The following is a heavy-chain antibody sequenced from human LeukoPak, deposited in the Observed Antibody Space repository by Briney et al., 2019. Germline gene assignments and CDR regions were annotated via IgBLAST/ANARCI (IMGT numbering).Heavy chain of an antibody. CDR1: GFTFSSYW. D-gene: IGHD3-10*01. J-gene: IGHJ4*02. CDR3: AATYYYGSGSGGGFDY. V-gene: IGHV3-7*01. CDR2: IKQDGSEK. Sequence: GGSLRLSCAASGFTFSSYWMSWVRQAPGKGLEWVANIKQDGSEKYYVDPVKGRFTISRDNAKNSLYLQMNSLRAEDTAVYYCAATYYYGSGSGGGFDYWGQGTLVTVSS.